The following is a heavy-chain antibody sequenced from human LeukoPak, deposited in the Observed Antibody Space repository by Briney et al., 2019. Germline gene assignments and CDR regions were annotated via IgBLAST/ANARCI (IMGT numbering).Heavy chain of an antibody. D-gene: IGHD2-2*01. CDR2: INHSGST. J-gene: IGHJ5*02. Sequence: SETLSLTCAVYGGSFSGYYWSWIRQPPGKGLEWIGEINHSGSTNYNPSLKSRVTISVDTPKNQFSLKLTSVTAADTAVYYCARGGLYCSSSSCTPDWFDPWGQGTLVTVSS. CDR1: GGSFSGYY. CDR3: ARGGLYCSSSSCTPDWFDP. V-gene: IGHV4-34*01.